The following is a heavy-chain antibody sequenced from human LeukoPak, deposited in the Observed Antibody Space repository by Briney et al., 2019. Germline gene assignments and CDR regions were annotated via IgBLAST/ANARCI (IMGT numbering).Heavy chain of an antibody. CDR2: ISSSSYI. CDR3: ARAKGVDTAMVTVYYGMDV. J-gene: IGHJ6*02. Sequence: PGGSLRLSCAASGFTFSSYSMNWVRQAPGKGLEWVSSISSSSYIYYADSVKGRFTISRDNAKNSLYLQMNSLRAEDTAVYYCARAKGVDTAMVTVYYGMDVWGQGTTVTVSS. D-gene: IGHD5-18*01. V-gene: IGHV3-21*01. CDR1: GFTFSSYS.